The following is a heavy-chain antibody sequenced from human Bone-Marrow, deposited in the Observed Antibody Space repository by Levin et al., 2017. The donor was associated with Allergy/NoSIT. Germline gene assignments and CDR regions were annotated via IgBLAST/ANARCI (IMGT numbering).Heavy chain of an antibody. CDR1: GFTFSTSA. CDR2: IGGSGVRI. V-gene: IGHV3-23*01. Sequence: TGGSLRLSCAASGFTFSTSAMTWVRHVPGQGLEWIAAIGGSGVRIYYADSVKGRFTISRDNSKNTVYLQMNSLRVDDTAVYYCAKDYHSSTFWGQGTLVTVSS. J-gene: IGHJ4*02. D-gene: IGHD6-6*01. CDR3: AKDYHSSTF.